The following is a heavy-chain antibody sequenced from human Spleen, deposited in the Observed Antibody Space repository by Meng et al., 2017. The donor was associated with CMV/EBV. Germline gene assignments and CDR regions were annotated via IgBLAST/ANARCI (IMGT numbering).Heavy chain of an antibody. V-gene: IGHV1-2*02. Sequence: ASVKVSCKASGYTFTGYYMHWVRQAPGQGLEWMGWIHPNSGGTNYAQKFQGRVTMTTDTSTSTAHLELRSLRSDDTAVYYCARASDSCPSIGCSFDYWGQGTLVTVSS. CDR3: ARASDSCPSIGCSFDY. D-gene: IGHD3-22*01. CDR1: GYTFTGYY. CDR2: IHPNSGGT. J-gene: IGHJ4*02.